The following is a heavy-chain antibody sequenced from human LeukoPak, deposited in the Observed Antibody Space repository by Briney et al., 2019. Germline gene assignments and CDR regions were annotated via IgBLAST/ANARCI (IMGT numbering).Heavy chain of an antibody. CDR2: INPKSGGT. D-gene: IGHD5-18*01. J-gene: IGHJ4*02. CDR3: ARSVLGGGYSYGYIGY. V-gene: IGHV1-2*06. CDR1: GYTFTGYY. Sequence: ASVKVSCKASGYTFTGYYMHWVRQTPGQGLEWMGRINPKSGGTNSAQKFQGRVTMTRDTSISTAYMELSGLRSDDTAVYYCARSVLGGGYSYGYIGYWGQGTLVTVSS.